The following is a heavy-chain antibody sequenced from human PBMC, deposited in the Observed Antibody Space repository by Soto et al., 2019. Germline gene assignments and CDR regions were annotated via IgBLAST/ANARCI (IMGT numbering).Heavy chain of an antibody. D-gene: IGHD6-19*01. Sequence: GGSLRLSCAASGFTFRNYCIHWVRQAPCKGLEWVAVIWYDGSNKYYADSVKGRFTFSRDNSKNMLYLQMNSLRVEDTAVYYCVRDRGAGQYFDHWGQGTLVPVSS. CDR2: IWYDGSNK. J-gene: IGHJ4*02. V-gene: IGHV3-33*01. CDR1: GFTFRNYC. CDR3: VRDRGAGQYFDH.